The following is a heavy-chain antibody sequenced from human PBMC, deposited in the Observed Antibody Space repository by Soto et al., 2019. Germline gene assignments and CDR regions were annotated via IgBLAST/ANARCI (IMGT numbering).Heavy chain of an antibody. Sequence: QVQLVQSGAEEKKPGASVKVSCKASGYTFTSYAMHWVRQAPGQRLEWMGWINAGNGNTKYSQKFQGRVTITRDTYVSTAYMELSSLRSEDTAVYYCARDLGYALPDYWGQGTLVTVSS. J-gene: IGHJ4*02. V-gene: IGHV1-3*05. CDR3: ARDLGYALPDY. CDR1: GYTFTSYA. CDR2: INAGNGNT. D-gene: IGHD2-15*01.